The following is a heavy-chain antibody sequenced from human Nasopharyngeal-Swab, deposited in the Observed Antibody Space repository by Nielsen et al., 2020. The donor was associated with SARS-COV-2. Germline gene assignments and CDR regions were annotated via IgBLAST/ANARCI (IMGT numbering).Heavy chain of an antibody. Sequence: SETLSLTCTVSGGSISSYYWSWIRQPPGKGLEWIGYIYYSGSTNYNPSLKSRVTISVDTSKNQFSLKLSSVTAADTAVYYCARVGVAVAGAYNWFDPWGQGTLVTVSS. CDR3: ARVGVAVAGAYNWFDP. CDR1: GGSISSYY. D-gene: IGHD6-19*01. J-gene: IGHJ5*02. V-gene: IGHV4-59*01. CDR2: IYYSGST.